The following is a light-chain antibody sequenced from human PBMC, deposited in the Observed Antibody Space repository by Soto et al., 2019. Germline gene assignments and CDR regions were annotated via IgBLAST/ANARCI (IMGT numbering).Light chain of an antibody. CDR2: DAS. Sequence: IVMTQSPATLSVSPGERATLSCRASQSVSSNLAWYQQKPGQAPRLLIYDASTRTTGVPARFSGSGSGTEFTLTISSLQSEDFALYYCQQYDNWPPITIGQGTRLEIK. J-gene: IGKJ5*01. CDR1: QSVSSN. CDR3: QQYDNWPPIT. V-gene: IGKV3D-15*01.